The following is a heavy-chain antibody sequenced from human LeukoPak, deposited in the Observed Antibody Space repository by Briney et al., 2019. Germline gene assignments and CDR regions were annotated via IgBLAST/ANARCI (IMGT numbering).Heavy chain of an antibody. V-gene: IGHV3-7*01. J-gene: IGHJ4*02. D-gene: IGHD3/OR15-3a*01. Sequence: GGSLRLSCAASGLTFSSYWMGWVRQAPGKGLEWVANVNQDGNEKYYVDSAKGRFTISRDNANNSLYLQMNSLRAEDTSVYYCTIPSRGLEIANWGQGALVTVSS. CDR2: VNQDGNEK. CDR1: GLTFSSYW. CDR3: TIPSRGLEIAN.